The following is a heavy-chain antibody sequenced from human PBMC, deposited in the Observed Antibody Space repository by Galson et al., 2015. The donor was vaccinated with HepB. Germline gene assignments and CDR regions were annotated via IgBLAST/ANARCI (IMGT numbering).Heavy chain of an antibody. CDR1: GFTFSSYA. J-gene: IGHJ5*02. Sequence: CAASGFTFSSYAMSWVRQAPGKGLEWVSAISGSGGSTYYADSVKGRFTISRDNSKNTLYLQMNSLRAEDTAVYYCAKDFGDYGDHTPWGQGTLVTVSS. CDR2: ISGSGGST. CDR3: AKDFGDYGDHTP. D-gene: IGHD4-17*01. V-gene: IGHV3-23*01.